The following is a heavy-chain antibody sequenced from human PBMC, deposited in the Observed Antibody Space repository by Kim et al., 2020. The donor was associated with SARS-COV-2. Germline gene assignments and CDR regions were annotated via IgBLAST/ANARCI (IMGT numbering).Heavy chain of an antibody. V-gene: IGHV1-8*01. J-gene: IGHJ5*02. Sequence: ASVKFSCKASGYTFTSYDINWVRQATGQGLEWMGWMNPNSGNTGYAQKFQGRVTMTRKTSISTAYMERSSLRSEDTAVYYCARRVSEWFGELVGWFDPWGQGTLVTVSS. CDR2: MNPNSGNT. CDR1: GYTFTSYD. CDR3: ARRVSEWFGELVGWFDP. D-gene: IGHD3-10*01.